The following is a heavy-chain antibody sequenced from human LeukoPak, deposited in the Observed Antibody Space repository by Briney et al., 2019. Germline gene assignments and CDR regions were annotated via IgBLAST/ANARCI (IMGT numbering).Heavy chain of an antibody. Sequence: GGSLALSCAASGFTFSSYAMHWVRQPPGKGLEYVSAISSNGGSTYYANSVKGRFTISRDNSKNTLYLQMGSLRAEDMAVYYCARDSGNYLDAFDIWGQGTMVTVSS. D-gene: IGHD1-26*01. V-gene: IGHV3-64*01. CDR2: ISSNGGST. CDR3: ARDSGNYLDAFDI. J-gene: IGHJ3*02. CDR1: GFTFSSYA.